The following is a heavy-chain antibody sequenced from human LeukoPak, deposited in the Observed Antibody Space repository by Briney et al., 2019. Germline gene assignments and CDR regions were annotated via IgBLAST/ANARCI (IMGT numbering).Heavy chain of an antibody. CDR1: GGSISSSSYY. Sequence: SETLSLTCTVSGGSISSSSYYWGWIRQPPGKGLEWIGSIYYSGSTYYNPSLKSRVTISADTSKNHFSLMLSSVTAADTAVYYCARHLQGLLTGYYKGFDYWGQGTLVTVSS. D-gene: IGHD3-9*01. J-gene: IGHJ4*02. CDR2: IYYSGST. V-gene: IGHV4-39*01. CDR3: ARHLQGLLTGYYKGFDY.